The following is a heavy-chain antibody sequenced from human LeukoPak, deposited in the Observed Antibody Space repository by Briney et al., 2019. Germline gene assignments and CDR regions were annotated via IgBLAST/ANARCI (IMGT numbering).Heavy chain of an antibody. V-gene: IGHV4-59*01. CDR2: IYYSGSI. Sequence: SETLSLTCTVSGGSISSYYWSWIRQPPGKGLEWIGYIYYSGSINYNPSLKSRVTISVDTSKNQFSLKLSSVTAADTAVYYCARAYYDFWSGYPNWFDPWGQGTLVTVSS. J-gene: IGHJ5*02. CDR3: ARAYYDFWSGYPNWFDP. D-gene: IGHD3-3*01. CDR1: GGSISSYY.